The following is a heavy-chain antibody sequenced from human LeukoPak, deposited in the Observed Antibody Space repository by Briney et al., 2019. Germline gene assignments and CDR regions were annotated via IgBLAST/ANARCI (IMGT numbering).Heavy chain of an antibody. D-gene: IGHD3-9*01. CDR3: ARGVSRHYDILTGYHQYYYYGMDV. V-gene: IGHV1-2*02. CDR1: GYTFTGYY. J-gene: IGHJ6*02. Sequence: ASVKVSCKASGYTFTGYYMHWVRQAPGQGLEWMGWINPNSGGTNYAQKFQGRVTMTRDTSISTAYMELSRLRSDDTAVYYCARGVSRHYDILTGYHQYYYYGMDVWGQGTTVTVSS. CDR2: INPNSGGT.